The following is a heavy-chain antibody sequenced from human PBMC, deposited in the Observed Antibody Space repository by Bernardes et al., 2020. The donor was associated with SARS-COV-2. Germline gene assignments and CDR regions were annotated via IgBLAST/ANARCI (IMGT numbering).Heavy chain of an antibody. J-gene: IGHJ2*01. D-gene: IGHD3-22*01. CDR3: ASTTFTMILVVISYYYFDL. Sequence: SETLSLTCTVSGDSVSSSSYFWGWIRQPPGKGLEWIGSIYSGGITYYNPSLKSRSTISIDTSKNQFSLQLTFATAADTAMYYCASTTFTMILVVISYYYFDLWGRGTLVTVSS. V-gene: IGHV4-39*01. CDR1: GDSVSSSSYF. CDR2: IYSGGIT.